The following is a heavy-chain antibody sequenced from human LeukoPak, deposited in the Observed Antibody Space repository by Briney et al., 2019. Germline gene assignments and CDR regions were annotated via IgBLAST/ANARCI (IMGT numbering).Heavy chain of an antibody. D-gene: IGHD5-12*01. CDR1: GFTFSSYG. CDR3: ARANTYDSNYYYGMDV. V-gene: IGHV3-33*01. J-gene: IGHJ6*02. Sequence: GGSLRLSCAASGFTFSSYGMHWVRQAPGKGLEWVAVIWYDGSNKYYADPVKGRFTISRDNSKNTLYLQMNSLRAEDTAVYYCARANTYDSNYYYGMDVWGQGTTVTVSS. CDR2: IWYDGSNK.